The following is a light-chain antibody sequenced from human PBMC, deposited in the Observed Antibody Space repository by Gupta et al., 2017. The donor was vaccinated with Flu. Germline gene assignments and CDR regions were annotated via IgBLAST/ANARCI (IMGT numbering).Light chain of an antibody. CDR1: QGISSC. V-gene: IGKV1D-12*01. Sequence: EIQMTYSPSSLHPSVGNRVTITRRASQGISSCFAWYQQKPGKATRLLIYAASSWQSGVPSRFSGSGSGTDFTLTISSLQPEDFATYYCQQANSFPAFGPGTKVDIK. CDR3: QQANSFPA. J-gene: IGKJ3*01. CDR2: AAS.